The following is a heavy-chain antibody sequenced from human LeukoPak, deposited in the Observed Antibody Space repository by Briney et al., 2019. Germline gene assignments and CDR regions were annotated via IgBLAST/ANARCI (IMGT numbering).Heavy chain of an antibody. CDR1: GYMFSTYG. CDR2: ISAFNGDT. J-gene: IGHJ4*01. Sequence: ASVTVSCKTSGYMFSTYGISWVRQAPGQGLEGMGWISAFNGDTKYAEKFQGRVTMTRDTSTSTVYLDLRGLRTDDTAVYYCARDHPLTSLDFWGQGTLLIVSS. CDR3: ARDHPLTSLDF. V-gene: IGHV1-18*01. D-gene: IGHD4-11*01.